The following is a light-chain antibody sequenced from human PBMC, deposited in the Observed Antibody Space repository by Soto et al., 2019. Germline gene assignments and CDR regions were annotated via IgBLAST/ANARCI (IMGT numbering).Light chain of an antibody. Sequence: QSVLTQPRSVSGSPGQSVTISCNGTSSDFGGYNYVSWYQQHPGKAPKLMIYDVSKRPSGVPDRFSGSKSGNTASLTISGLQAEDEADYYCCSYAGSYTFDYVFGTGTKV. CDR1: SSDFGGYNY. J-gene: IGLJ1*01. V-gene: IGLV2-11*01. CDR2: DVS. CDR3: CSYAGSYTFDYV.